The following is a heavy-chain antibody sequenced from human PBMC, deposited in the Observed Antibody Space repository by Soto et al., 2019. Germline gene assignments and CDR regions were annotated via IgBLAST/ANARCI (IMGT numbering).Heavy chain of an antibody. J-gene: IGHJ3*02. CDR1: GFTFSSYD. CDR3: ARGPPPKYSGGRWGLDAFDI. CDR2: NGTAGDT. V-gene: IGHV3-13*01. Sequence: EVQLVESGGGWVQPGWSLRLSCAASGFTFSSYDMHWVRQATGKGLEWVSANGTAGDTDYPGSVKGRFTISRENAKNSLYIQRNSLRAGDTAVYYCARGPPPKYSGGRWGLDAFDIWGQGTMVTVSS. D-gene: IGHD1-26*01.